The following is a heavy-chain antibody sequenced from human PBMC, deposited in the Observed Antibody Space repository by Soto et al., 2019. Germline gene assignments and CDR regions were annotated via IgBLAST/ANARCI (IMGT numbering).Heavy chain of an antibody. CDR2: INPNSGGT. CDR1: GYTFTAYS. V-gene: IGHV1-2*02. J-gene: IGHJ4*01. CDR3: ARSSGTYSDFDY. Sequence: WASVKVSCKTSGYTFTAYSMHWVRQAPGQGLEWMGWINPNSGGTNYAQKFQGRVTMTRDTSISTAYMELSSLRSDDTALYYCARSSGTYSDFDYWGQGTQVTVSS. D-gene: IGHD1-26*01.